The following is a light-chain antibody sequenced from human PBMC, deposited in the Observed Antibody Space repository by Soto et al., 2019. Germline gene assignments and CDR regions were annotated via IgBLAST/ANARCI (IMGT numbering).Light chain of an antibody. Sequence: DIQLTQSPSFLSASVGDRVTITCRASQGISSYLAWYQQKPEKAPKLLIYAASTLQSGVPSRFSGSGSGTEVTLTISCLPPEDFATHLCQQINSYPVTFGHGTRLVI. CDR3: QQINSYPVT. J-gene: IGKJ5*01. CDR1: QGISSY. CDR2: AAS. V-gene: IGKV1-9*01.